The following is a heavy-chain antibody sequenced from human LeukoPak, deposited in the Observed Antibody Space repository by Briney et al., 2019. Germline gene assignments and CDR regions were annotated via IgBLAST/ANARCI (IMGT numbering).Heavy chain of an antibody. CDR1: GYTFTGYY. CDR3: ARVWPCSNGVCPDVLEY. J-gene: IGHJ4*02. CDR2: IKPNSGGA. D-gene: IGHD2-8*01. Sequence: ASVKVSCKASGYTFTGYYIHWVRQAPGQGLEWVGCIKPNSGGAYYAQNFQDRVTMTRDTSISTAYMELSRLRSDDTAVYYCARVWPCSNGVCPDVLEYWGQGTLVTVSS. V-gene: IGHV1-2*02.